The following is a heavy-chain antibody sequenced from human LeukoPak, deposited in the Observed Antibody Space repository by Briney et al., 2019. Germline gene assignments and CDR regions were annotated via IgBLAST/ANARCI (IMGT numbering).Heavy chain of an antibody. CDR1: GFTVSSNY. Sequence: GSLRLSCAASGFTVSSNYMSWVRQAPGKGLEWVSVIYSGGSTYYADSVKGRFTISRDNSKNTLYLQMNSLRAEDTAVYYCAKAWWEPPYYFDYWGQGTLVTVSS. D-gene: IGHD1-26*01. CDR2: IYSGGST. V-gene: IGHV3-66*01. CDR3: AKAWWEPPYYFDY. J-gene: IGHJ4*02.